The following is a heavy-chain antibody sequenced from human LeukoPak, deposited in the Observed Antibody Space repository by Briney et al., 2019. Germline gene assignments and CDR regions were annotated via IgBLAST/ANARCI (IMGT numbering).Heavy chain of an antibody. Sequence: QPGGSLRLSCAASGFTFSSYAMSWVRQAPGKGLEWVSAINGSGGSTYYADSVKGRFTISRDNSKNTLYLQMNSLRAEDTAVYYCAKEGYDSSGYELYYYYYMDVWGKGTTVTVSS. J-gene: IGHJ6*03. CDR3: AKEGYDSSGYELYYYYYMDV. CDR1: GFTFSSYA. V-gene: IGHV3-23*01. CDR2: INGSGGST. D-gene: IGHD3-22*01.